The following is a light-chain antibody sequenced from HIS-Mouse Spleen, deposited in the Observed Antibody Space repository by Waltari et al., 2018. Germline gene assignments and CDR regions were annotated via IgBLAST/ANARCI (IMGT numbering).Light chain of an antibody. CDR1: QSVTRY. V-gene: IGKV3-11*01. CDR3: QQRSNWPPT. CDR2: EAS. Sequence: EIVLTQSPATLSLSPGERATLSCRASQSVTRYLAWYQQKPGQAPRLLIYEASNRATGIPARLSGSGSGTDFTLTISSLEPEDFAVYYCQQRSNWPPTFGGGTKVEIK. J-gene: IGKJ4*01.